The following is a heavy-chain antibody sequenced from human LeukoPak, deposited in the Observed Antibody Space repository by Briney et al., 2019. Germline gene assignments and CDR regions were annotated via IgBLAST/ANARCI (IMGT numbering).Heavy chain of an antibody. V-gene: IGHV3-30*04. D-gene: IGHD1-1*01. CDR3: AREGWNDPAFDI. J-gene: IGHJ3*02. CDR2: ISYDGSNK. Sequence: GRSLRLSCAASGFTFSSYAMHWVRQAPGKGLEWVAVISYDGSNKYYADSVKGRFTISRDNSKNTLYLQMNSLRAEDTAVYYCAREGWNDPAFDIWGQGTMVTVSS. CDR1: GFTFSSYA.